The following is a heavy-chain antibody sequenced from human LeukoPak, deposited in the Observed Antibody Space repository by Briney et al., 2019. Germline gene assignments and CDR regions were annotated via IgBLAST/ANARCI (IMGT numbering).Heavy chain of an antibody. Sequence: GGSLRLSCAASGFTFSSYSMNWVRQAPGKGLEWVSSISSSSSYIYYADSVKGRFTISRDNAKNSLYLQMNSLRAEDTAVYYCARDLATVYSSSSTPGEIDYWGQGTLVTVSS. CDR3: ARDLATVYSSSSTPGEIDY. J-gene: IGHJ4*02. CDR2: ISSSSSYI. CDR1: GFTFSSYS. V-gene: IGHV3-21*01. D-gene: IGHD6-6*01.